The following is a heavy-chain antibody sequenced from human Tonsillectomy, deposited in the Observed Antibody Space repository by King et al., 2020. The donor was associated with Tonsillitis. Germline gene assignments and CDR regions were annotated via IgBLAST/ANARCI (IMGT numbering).Heavy chain of an antibody. CDR2: MYYSGST. Sequence: QLQESGPGLLKPSETLSLTCSVSGGSISSYYWSWIRQPPGKGLEWIGYMYYSGSTNYNPSLKSRVTISVDTSKNKFSLKLSSVSAADTAVYYCVRHKSGSGPDAFDIWGQGTIVTVSS. D-gene: IGHD3-10*01. CDR1: GGSISSYY. V-gene: IGHV4-59*08. J-gene: IGHJ3*02. CDR3: VRHKSGSGPDAFDI.